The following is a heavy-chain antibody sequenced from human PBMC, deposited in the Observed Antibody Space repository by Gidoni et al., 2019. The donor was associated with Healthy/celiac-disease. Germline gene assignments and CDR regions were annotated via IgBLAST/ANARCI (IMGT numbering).Heavy chain of an antibody. CDR3: ARDPLYGMDV. V-gene: IGHV4-34*01. J-gene: IGHJ6*02. CDR1: GGSFSGYY. Sequence: QVQLQQWGAGLLKPSETLSLTCAVYGGSFSGYYWSWIPKPPGKGLEWIGEINHSGSTNYNPSLKSRVTISVDTSKNQFSLKLSSVTAADTAVYYCARDPLYGMDVWGQGTTVTVSS. CDR2: INHSGST.